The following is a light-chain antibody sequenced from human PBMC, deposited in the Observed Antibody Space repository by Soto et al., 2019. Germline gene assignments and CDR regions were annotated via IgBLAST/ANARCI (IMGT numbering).Light chain of an antibody. CDR2: DVS. V-gene: IGKV3-11*01. CDR1: QNISSY. CDR3: QHHNYWPYT. Sequence: IVWTQSPVTLSFSPGDRAPLSCRASQNISSYLIWYQQKPGQAPRLLMYDVSNRATGIPARFSGSGSGTDFTLTISSLQSEDFAVYYCQHHNYWPYTFGQGTKVDIK. J-gene: IGKJ2*01.